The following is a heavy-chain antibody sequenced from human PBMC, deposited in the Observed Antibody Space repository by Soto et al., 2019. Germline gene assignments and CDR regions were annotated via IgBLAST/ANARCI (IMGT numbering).Heavy chain of an antibody. D-gene: IGHD5-12*01. CDR2: ISGSGGST. Sequence: PGGSLRLSCAASGFTFSSYAMSWVRQAPGKGLEWVSAISGSGGSTYYADSVKGRFTISRDNSKNTLYLQMNSLRAEDTAVYYCAKDLADIEATIEGYWGQGTLVTVSS. V-gene: IGHV3-23*01. J-gene: IGHJ4*02. CDR1: GFTFSSYA. CDR3: AKDLADIEATIEGY.